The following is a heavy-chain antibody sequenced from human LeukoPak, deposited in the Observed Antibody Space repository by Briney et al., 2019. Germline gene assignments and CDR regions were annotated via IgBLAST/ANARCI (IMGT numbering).Heavy chain of an antibody. D-gene: IGHD6-13*01. J-gene: IGHJ4*02. Sequence: GRSLRLSCAASGSTFSSYAMSWVRQAPGKGLEWVSAISGSGGSTYYADSVKGRYTISRDNSKNTLYLQMNSLRAEDTAVYYCAKDLGSSSWTPIDYWGQGTLVTVSA. CDR3: AKDLGSSSWTPIDY. V-gene: IGHV3-23*01. CDR2: ISGSGGST. CDR1: GSTFSSYA.